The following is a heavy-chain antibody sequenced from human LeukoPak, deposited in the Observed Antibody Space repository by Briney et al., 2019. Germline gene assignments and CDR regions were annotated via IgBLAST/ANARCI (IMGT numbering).Heavy chain of an antibody. J-gene: IGHJ4*02. D-gene: IGHD3-10*01. CDR3: ARDYAGSPDY. CDR2: ISGDGSTT. V-gene: IGHV3-74*03. Sequence: GGSLRLSCTPSGFTFSTYWINCVRQSPGKGVVWVALISGDGSTTTHADSVKGRFTISRDNAKITAYLQMNSLRAEDTAVYFCARDYAGSPDYWGQGTLVTVSA. CDR1: GFTFSTYW.